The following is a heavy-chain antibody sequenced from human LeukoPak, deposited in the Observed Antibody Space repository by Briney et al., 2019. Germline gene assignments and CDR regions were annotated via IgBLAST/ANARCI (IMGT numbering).Heavy chain of an antibody. D-gene: IGHD6-19*01. CDR2: IYHSGIT. Sequence: SETLSLTCTVSGGSISTYYWSWIRQPPGKGLEWIGFIYHSGITNYNPSLKSRVTISVDTSKNQFSLNLSSVTAADTAVYYCARDERTDTSGWHLGYWGQGTLVTVSS. CDR1: GGSISTYY. V-gene: IGHV4-59*01. CDR3: ARDERTDTSGWHLGY. J-gene: IGHJ4*02.